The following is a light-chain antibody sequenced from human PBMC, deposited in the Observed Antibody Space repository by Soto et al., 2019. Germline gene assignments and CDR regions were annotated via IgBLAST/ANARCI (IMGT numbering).Light chain of an antibody. CDR1: QSISGY. CDR3: QQYHSYPWT. V-gene: IGKV1-5*01. Sequence: DIQMTQSPSTLSASVGDTVTITCRASQSISGYLAWYQQKPGKAPKLLSLESGVPSRFIGSGSGTGFTLTISSLQPDDSASYYCQQYHSYPWTFGQGTRVEI. J-gene: IGKJ1*01.